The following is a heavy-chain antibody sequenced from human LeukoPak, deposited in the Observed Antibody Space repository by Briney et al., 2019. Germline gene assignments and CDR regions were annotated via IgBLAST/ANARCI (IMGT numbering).Heavy chain of an antibody. D-gene: IGHD6-19*01. J-gene: IGHJ4*02. Sequence: ASVKVSCKASGYTFTGYYMHWVRQAPGQGLEWMGWINPNSGGTNYAQKFQGRVTMTRDTSISTAYMELSRLRSEDTAVYYCRTIEVAGHSDYWGQGSLVIVSS. CDR3: RTIEVAGHSDY. CDR1: GYTFTGYY. CDR2: INPNSGGT. V-gene: IGHV1-2*02.